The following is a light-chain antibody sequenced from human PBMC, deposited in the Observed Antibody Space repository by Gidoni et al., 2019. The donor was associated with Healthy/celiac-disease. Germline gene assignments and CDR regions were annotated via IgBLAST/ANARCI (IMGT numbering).Light chain of an antibody. Sequence: IVMPQSPDSLAVSLGERATINCKSSQSVLYSSNNKNYLAWYQQKPGQPPKLLIYWASTRESGVPDRFSGSGSGTDFTLTISSLQAEDVAVYYCQQYYSTPPTFGQGTKLEIK. J-gene: IGKJ2*01. CDR2: WAS. V-gene: IGKV4-1*01. CDR1: QSVLYSSNNKNY. CDR3: QQYYSTPPT.